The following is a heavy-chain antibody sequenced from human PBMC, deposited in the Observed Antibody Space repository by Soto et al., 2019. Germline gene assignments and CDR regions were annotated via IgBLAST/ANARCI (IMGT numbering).Heavy chain of an antibody. Sequence: ASVKVSCKASGYTFTSYGMNWVRQAPGQGLEWMGWINPNSGGTNYAQKFQGRVTMTRDTSISTAYMELSRLRSDDTAVYYCARDKLWFGEAYYYYGMDVWGQGTTVTVSS. CDR1: GYTFTSYG. V-gene: IGHV1-2*02. D-gene: IGHD3-10*01. CDR2: INPNSGGT. CDR3: ARDKLWFGEAYYYYGMDV. J-gene: IGHJ6*02.